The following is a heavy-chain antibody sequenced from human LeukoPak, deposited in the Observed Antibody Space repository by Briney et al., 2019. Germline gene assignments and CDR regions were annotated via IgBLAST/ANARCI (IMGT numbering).Heavy chain of an antibody. CDR2: ISHTGTT. Sequence: SETLSLTCAVYGGSLSGDYWSWIRQPPGKGLEWIGSISHTGTTYYKPSLKSQVTISVDASKSQFSLRLDSVTAADTAVYFCARELWGVADYWGQGTLVTVSS. D-gene: IGHD3-10*01. CDR3: ARELWGVADY. V-gene: IGHV4-34*01. J-gene: IGHJ4*02. CDR1: GGSLSGDY.